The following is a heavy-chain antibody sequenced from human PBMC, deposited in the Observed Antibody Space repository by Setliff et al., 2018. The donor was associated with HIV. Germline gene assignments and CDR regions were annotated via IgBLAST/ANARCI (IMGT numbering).Heavy chain of an antibody. J-gene: IGHJ4*02. V-gene: IGHV1-46*01. CDR1: GYTFTYYP. CDR2: INPSGGST. D-gene: IGHD1-26*01. Sequence: VASVKVSCKASGYTFTYYPMHWVRQAPGQRLEWMGWINPSGGSTSYAQKFQGRVTMTRDTSTSTVYMELSSLRSEDTAVYYCARDLSGSPDGGFWGQGTLVTVSS. CDR3: ARDLSGSPDGGF.